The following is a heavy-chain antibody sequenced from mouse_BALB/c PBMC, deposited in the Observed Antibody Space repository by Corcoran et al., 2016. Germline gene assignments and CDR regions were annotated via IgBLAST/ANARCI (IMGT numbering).Heavy chain of an antibody. CDR2: INPYYGST. CDR1: GYSFTDYI. D-gene: IGHD6-1*01. CDR3: ARSAAPGAMDY. J-gene: IGHJ4*01. Sequence: EIQLQQTGPELVNPGASVKISCKASGYSFTDYIMLWVKQSHGKSLEWIGNINPYYGSTSYNLKFKGKATLTVDKSSSTAYMQLNSLTSEDSAVYYCARSAAPGAMDYWGQGTSVTVSS. V-gene: IGHV1-39*01.